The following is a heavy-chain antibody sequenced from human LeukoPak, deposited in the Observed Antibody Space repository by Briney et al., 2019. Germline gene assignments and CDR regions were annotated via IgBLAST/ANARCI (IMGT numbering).Heavy chain of an antibody. CDR3: AREMAPDRPRDY. V-gene: IGHV1-2*02. CDR2: INPNSGGT. D-gene: IGHD5-24*01. CDR1: GYTSTGYY. Sequence: GASVKVSCKASGYTSTGYYMHWVRQAPGQGLEWMGWINPNSGGTNYAQKFQGRVTMTRDTSISTAYMELSRLRSDDTAVYYCAREMAPDRPRDYWGQGTLVTVSS. J-gene: IGHJ4*02.